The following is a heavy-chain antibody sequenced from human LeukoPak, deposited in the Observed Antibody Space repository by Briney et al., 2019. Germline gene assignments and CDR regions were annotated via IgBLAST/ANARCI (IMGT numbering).Heavy chain of an antibody. CDR3: AREDTAFDC. J-gene: IGHJ4*02. CDR2: INARNGNT. D-gene: IGHD5-18*01. V-gene: IGHV1-3*01. Sequence: GASVKVSCKDSGYSFTSYAMHWERQAPGQRLEWIGWINARNGNTEYSQKFQGRVTITRDASASTAYMELSSLRSGDTAVYYCAREDTAFDCWGQGTQVTVSS. CDR1: GYSFTSYA.